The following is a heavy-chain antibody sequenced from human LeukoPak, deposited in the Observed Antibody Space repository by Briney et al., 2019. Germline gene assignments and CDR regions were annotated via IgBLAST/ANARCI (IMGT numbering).Heavy chain of an antibody. D-gene: IGHD6-6*01. Sequence: GGSLRLSCAASGFTFSDYYMSWIRQAPGKGLEWVSYISSSGSTIYYADSVKGRFTISRDNSKNTLYLQMNSLRAEDTAVYYCTKLSGPYSSSYYFDHWGQGTLVTVSS. J-gene: IGHJ4*02. V-gene: IGHV3-11*01. CDR1: GFTFSDYY. CDR3: TKLSGPYSSSYYFDH. CDR2: ISSSGSTI.